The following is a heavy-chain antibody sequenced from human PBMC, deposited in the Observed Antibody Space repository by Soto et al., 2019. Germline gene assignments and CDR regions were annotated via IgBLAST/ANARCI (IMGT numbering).Heavy chain of an antibody. Sequence: GGSLRLSCAASGFTFSSYAMSWVRQAPGKGLEWVSAISGSGGSTYYADSVKGRFTISRDNSKNTLYLQMNSLRAEDTAVYYCAKDSIGVTYYDFWSGYFDYWGQGTLVTVSS. CDR2: ISGSGGST. CDR1: GFTFSSYA. D-gene: IGHD3-3*01. V-gene: IGHV3-23*01. J-gene: IGHJ4*02. CDR3: AKDSIGVTYYDFWSGYFDY.